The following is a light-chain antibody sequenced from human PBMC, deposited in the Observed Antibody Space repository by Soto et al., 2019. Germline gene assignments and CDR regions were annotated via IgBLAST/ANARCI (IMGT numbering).Light chain of an antibody. Sequence: DIQMTQSPSSLSASVGDRDTITCQASQDIRKYLSWYQQKPGRAPKLLIYGASNLDTGVPSRFSGSGYGTDFTFTISSLLPEDIASYYCQHYDHLPPFTFGPGTKVAI. CDR2: GAS. J-gene: IGKJ3*01. V-gene: IGKV1-33*01. CDR1: QDIRKY. CDR3: QHYDHLPPFT.